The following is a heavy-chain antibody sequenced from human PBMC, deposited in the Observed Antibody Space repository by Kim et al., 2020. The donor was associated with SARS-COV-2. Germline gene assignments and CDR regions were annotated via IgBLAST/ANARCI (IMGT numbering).Heavy chain of an antibody. V-gene: IGHV3-30*18. CDR2: ISNDGNNK. CDR3: AKDRDVVSLPVDH. D-gene: IGHD3-22*01. J-gene: IGHJ5*02. Sequence: GGSLRLSCEASGFTFRDYGIHWFRQAPGKGLEWVAGISNDGNNKFYLDSVRGRFSMYRDNSRNIVYLQMNSLRTEDTAMYYCAKDRDVVSLPVDHWGQGTLVTVTS. CDR1: GFTFRDYG.